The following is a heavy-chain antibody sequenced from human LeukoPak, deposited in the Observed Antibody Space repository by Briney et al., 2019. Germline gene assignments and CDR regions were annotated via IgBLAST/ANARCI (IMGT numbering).Heavy chain of an antibody. CDR1: GGSFSGYY. CDR3: VRVGWGLLRGHDAPDI. J-gene: IGHJ3*02. D-gene: IGHD2-21*02. Sequence: SETLSLTCAVYGGSFSGYYWSWIRQPPGKGLEWIGEINHSGSTNYNPSLKSRVTISVDTSKNQLSLKLSSVTAADTAVYYCVRVGWGLLRGHDAPDIWGQGTMVTVSS. CDR2: INHSGST. V-gene: IGHV4-34*01.